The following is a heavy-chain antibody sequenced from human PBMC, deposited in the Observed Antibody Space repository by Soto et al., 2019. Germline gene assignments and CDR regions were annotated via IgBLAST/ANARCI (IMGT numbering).Heavy chain of an antibody. CDR3: ARGHGYNWAFFDY. Sequence: PSETLSLTCAVYGGSFSGYYWSWIRQPPGKGLEWIGEINHSGSTNYNPSLKSRVTISADTSKNQFSLKLSSVTAADTAVYYCARGHGYNWAFFDYWGQGTLVTVSS. CDR2: INHSGST. D-gene: IGHD5-12*01. J-gene: IGHJ4*02. CDR1: GGSFSGYY. V-gene: IGHV4-34*01.